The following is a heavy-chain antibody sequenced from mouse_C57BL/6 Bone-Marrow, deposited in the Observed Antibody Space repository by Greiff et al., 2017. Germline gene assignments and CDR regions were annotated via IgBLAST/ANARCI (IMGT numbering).Heavy chain of an antibody. V-gene: IGHV5-4*03. CDR1: GFTFSSYA. CDR3: ARVKCYENDGIAY. CDR2: ISDGGSYT. J-gene: IGHJ3*01. Sequence: DVKLVESGGGLVKPGGSLKLSCVASGFTFSSYALSWVCQTPEKRLAWVAPISDGGSYTYYPDHVKGRFTISRDNDKNNLYLQMSHLKSEDTAKYHCARVKCYENDGIAYWGQGTLVTVSA. D-gene: IGHD2-4*01.